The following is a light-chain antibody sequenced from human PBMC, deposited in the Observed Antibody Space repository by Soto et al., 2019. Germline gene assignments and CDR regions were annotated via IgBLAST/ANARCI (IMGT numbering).Light chain of an antibody. CDR1: QSISNC. CDR3: HQYNSYS. Sequence: DIHITQSPSTLPSSVVYRFTITCRASQSISNCLAWYQQKPGTAPKLLIYHASTLESGVPSRFSGSGSGTEFTLTISSLQPDDFATYYCHQYNSYSFGQGTKVDI. J-gene: IGKJ1*01. V-gene: IGKV1-5*01. CDR2: HAS.